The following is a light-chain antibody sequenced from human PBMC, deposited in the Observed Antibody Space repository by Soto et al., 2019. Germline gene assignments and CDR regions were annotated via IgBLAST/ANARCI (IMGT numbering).Light chain of an antibody. CDR3: QKYKRYPFT. CDR1: QSISNW. CDR2: KES. V-gene: IGKV1-5*03. J-gene: IGKJ2*01. Sequence: DIQMTQSPSTLSASVGDRVTITCRASQSISNWLSGYQQKAGKAPKLLHYKESTLHSGVPSRFSGSRSGTEITLTISSLQADDFANYYCQKYKRYPFTFGQGTKLEIK.